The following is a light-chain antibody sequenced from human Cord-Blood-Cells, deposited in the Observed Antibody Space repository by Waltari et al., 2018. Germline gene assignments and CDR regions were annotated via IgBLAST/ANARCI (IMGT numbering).Light chain of an antibody. J-gene: IGKJ1*01. CDR3: QQSYSTWT. CDR2: AAS. V-gene: IGKV1-39*01. Sequence: DMQMTKSPYSLSAFVGERVTITCRASQSISSYLKWYQQKPGKAPKLLIYAASSLQSGVPSRFSGSGSGTDFTLTISSLQPEDFATYYCQQSYSTWTFGQGTKVEIK. CDR1: QSISSY.